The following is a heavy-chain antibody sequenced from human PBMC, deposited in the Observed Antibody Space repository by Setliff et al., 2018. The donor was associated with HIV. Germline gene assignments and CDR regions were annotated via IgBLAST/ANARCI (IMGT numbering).Heavy chain of an antibody. CDR1: GYSVSSGYY. J-gene: IGHJ4*02. V-gene: IGHV4-38-2*01. Sequence: SETLSLTCAVSGYSVSSGYYWGWIRQPPGKGLEWIASIYYSGSTYYAPSLKSRVTISVDTSKNQFSLKLSSVTAADTAVYYCARAVSHVDYWGQGTLVTVSS. CDR3: ARAVSHVDY. D-gene: IGHD6-19*01. CDR2: IYYSGST.